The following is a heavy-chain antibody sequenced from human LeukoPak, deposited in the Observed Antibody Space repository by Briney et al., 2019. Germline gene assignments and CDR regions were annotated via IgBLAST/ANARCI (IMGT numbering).Heavy chain of an antibody. V-gene: IGHV3-53*01. Sequence: GGSLRLSCAASGFTVSSNFMGWVRQAPGKGLEWVSVIYGGGSTYYADSVKGRFTISRDTSKNTLHLQMNSLRAEDTAVYYCAKFQANYYDSSGYGCFDYWGQGTLVTVSS. J-gene: IGHJ4*02. D-gene: IGHD3-22*01. CDR2: IYGGGST. CDR3: AKFQANYYDSSGYGCFDY. CDR1: GFTVSSNF.